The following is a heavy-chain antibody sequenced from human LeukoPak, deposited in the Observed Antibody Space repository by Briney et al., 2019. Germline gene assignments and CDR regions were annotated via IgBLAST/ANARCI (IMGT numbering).Heavy chain of an antibody. Sequence: ASVKVSCKASGYTFTSYDINWVRQATGQGLEWMGWMNPNSGNTGYAQKFQGRVTMTRNTSISTAYMELSSLRSEDTAVYYCARGSRRYFARPSYYYYMDVWGKGTTVTISS. J-gene: IGHJ6*03. D-gene: IGHD3-9*01. CDR3: ARGSRRYFARPSYYYYMDV. CDR1: GYTFTSYD. CDR2: MNPNSGNT. V-gene: IGHV1-8*01.